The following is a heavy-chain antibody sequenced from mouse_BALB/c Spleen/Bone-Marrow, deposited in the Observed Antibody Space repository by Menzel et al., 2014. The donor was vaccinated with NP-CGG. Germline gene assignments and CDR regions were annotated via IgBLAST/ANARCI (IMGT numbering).Heavy chain of an antibody. CDR1: GFNIKDYY. D-gene: IGHD2-14*01. Sequence: EVQLQESGAELVRPGASVKLSCTASGFNIKDYYMHWVKQRPEQGLAWIGWIDPENGDTEYAPKFQGKATMTADTSSNTAYLQLSSLTSENTAVYYCDAGDDRYEGSTMDNWGDGTSLSGSS. CDR3: DAGDDRYEGSTMDN. V-gene: IGHV14-4*02. CDR2: IDPENGDT. J-gene: IGHJ4*01.